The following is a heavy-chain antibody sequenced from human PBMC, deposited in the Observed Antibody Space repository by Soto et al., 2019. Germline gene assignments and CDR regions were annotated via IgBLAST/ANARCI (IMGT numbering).Heavy chain of an antibody. Sequence: SETLSLTCTVSGGSISSYYWSWIRQPPGKGLEWIGYIYYSGSTNYNPSLKSRVTISVDMSNNQFSLKLSSVTAADTAVYYCARGYCSSTSCYNWFDPWGQGTLVTVSS. CDR2: IYYSGST. CDR3: ARGYCSSTSCYNWFDP. CDR1: GGSISSYY. D-gene: IGHD2-2*01. V-gene: IGHV4-59*08. J-gene: IGHJ5*02.